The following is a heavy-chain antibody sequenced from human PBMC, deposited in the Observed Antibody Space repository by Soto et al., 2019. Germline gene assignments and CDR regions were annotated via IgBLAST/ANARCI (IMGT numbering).Heavy chain of an antibody. V-gene: IGHV1-8*01. D-gene: IGHD6-19*01. Sequence: QVQLVQSGAEVKKPGASVKVSCKASGYTFTSYDINWVRQDTGQGLEWMGWMNPNSGNTGYAQKFQGRVTMTRNTSISTAYMELSSLRSEDTAVYYCRLGYSSGWYLYYFDYWGQGTLVTVSS. CDR1: GYTFTSYD. J-gene: IGHJ4*02. CDR2: MNPNSGNT. CDR3: RLGYSSGWYLYYFDY.